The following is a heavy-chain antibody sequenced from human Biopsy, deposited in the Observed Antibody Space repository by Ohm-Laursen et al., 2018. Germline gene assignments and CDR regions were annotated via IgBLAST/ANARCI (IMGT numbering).Heavy chain of an antibody. Sequence: TLSLTCAVYGESFNGYYWSWIRQTPGKGLEWIGEINHSGRTNYNPSLKSRVTISVDTSKNQFSLKVRSVTAADTAVYYCARDSGILNYGNFKYYHYYGMDVWGQGTKVTVSS. CDR3: ARDSGILNYGNFKYYHYYGMDV. V-gene: IGHV4-34*01. CDR1: GESFNGYY. CDR2: INHSGRT. J-gene: IGHJ6*02. D-gene: IGHD4-11*01.